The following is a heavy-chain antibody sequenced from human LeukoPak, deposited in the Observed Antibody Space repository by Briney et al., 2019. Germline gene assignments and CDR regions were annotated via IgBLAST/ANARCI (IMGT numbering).Heavy chain of an antibody. CDR2: INPSGGST. CDR1: GYTFTSYY. Sequence: GASVKVSCKASGYTFTSYYMHWVRQAPGQGLEWMGIINPSGGSTSYAQKFQGRVTITTDESTSTAYMELSSLRSEDTAVYYCARPSILDGDYVNYFDYWGQGTLVTVSS. CDR3: ARPSILDGDYVNYFDY. J-gene: IGHJ4*02. V-gene: IGHV1-46*01. D-gene: IGHD4-17*01.